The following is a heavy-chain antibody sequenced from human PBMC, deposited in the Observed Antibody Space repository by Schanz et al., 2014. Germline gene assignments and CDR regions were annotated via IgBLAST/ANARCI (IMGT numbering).Heavy chain of an antibody. CDR2: IYDGGST. Sequence: QVQLVESGGGVVQPGRSLRLSCAASGITFSDYYMSWIRQHPGKGLEWIGYIYDGGSTYYNPSLKSRVTISVDTSKNQFSLRLSSVTAADTAVYYCARARSWPDYWGQGTLVTVSS. J-gene: IGHJ4*02. CDR1: GITFSDYY. V-gene: IGHV4-31*02. D-gene: IGHD6-13*01. CDR3: ARARSWPDY.